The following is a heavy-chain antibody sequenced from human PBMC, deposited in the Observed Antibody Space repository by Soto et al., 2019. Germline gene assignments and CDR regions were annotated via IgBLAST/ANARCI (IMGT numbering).Heavy chain of an antibody. CDR2: IYSSAET. Sequence: SGTLSLTCTVSSDSISGRDWTWIRQPAGKGLEWTGRIYSSAETNYNAFLTGRVIMSLDTSKNQFSLHLTSVTAAHTAVYYCARASQCKSYFDCFAWLDYWGQGTLVPVSP. J-gene: IGHJ4*02. V-gene: IGHV4-4*07. D-gene: IGHD3-9*01. CDR3: ARASQCKSYFDCFAWLDY. CDR1: SDSISGRD.